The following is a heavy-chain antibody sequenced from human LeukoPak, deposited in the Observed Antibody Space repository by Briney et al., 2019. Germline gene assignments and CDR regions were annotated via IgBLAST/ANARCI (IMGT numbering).Heavy chain of an antibody. D-gene: IGHD3-10*01. CDR2: IYYSGST. Sequence: SETLSLTCTVSGGSISSYSWSWIRQPPGNGLEWIGYIYYSGSTNYNPSLKSRVTISIDTSKNQFSLKLTSVTAADTAVYYCARDRLWFGELFYFDYWGLGTLVTVSS. V-gene: IGHV4-59*01. CDR1: GGSISSYS. J-gene: IGHJ4*02. CDR3: ARDRLWFGELFYFDY.